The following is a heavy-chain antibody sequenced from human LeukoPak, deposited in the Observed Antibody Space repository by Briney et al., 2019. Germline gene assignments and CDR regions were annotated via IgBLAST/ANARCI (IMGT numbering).Heavy chain of an antibody. CDR3: ARGYYGSGSLDDAFDI. CDR2: IYYSGST. J-gene: IGHJ3*02. V-gene: IGHV4-39*01. Sequence: SETLSLTCTVSGGSISSSSYYWGWIRQPPGKGLEWIGSIYYSGSTYYNPSLKSRVTISVDTSKNQFSLKLSSVTAADTAVYYCARGYYGSGSLDDAFDIWGQGTMVTVSS. CDR1: GGSISSSSYY. D-gene: IGHD3-10*01.